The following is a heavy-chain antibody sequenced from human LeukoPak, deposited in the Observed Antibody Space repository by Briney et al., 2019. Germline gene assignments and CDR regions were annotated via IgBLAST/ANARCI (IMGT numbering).Heavy chain of an antibody. Sequence: SETLSLTCTVSGGSISSYYWSWIRQPAGKGLEWIGRIYTSGSTNYNPSLKSRVTMSVDTSKNQFSLKLSSVTAADTAVYYCAARIAAALWFDPWGQGTLVTVSS. V-gene: IGHV4-4*07. CDR3: AARIAAALWFDP. D-gene: IGHD6-13*01. CDR1: GGSISSYY. CDR2: IYTSGST. J-gene: IGHJ5*02.